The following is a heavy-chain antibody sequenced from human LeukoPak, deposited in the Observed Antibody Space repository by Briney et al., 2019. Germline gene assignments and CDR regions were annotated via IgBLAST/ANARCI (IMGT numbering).Heavy chain of an antibody. CDR2: INPNSGGT. CDR1: GYTFTGYY. Sequence: ASVKVSCKASGYTFTGYYMHWVRQAPGQGLEWMGWINPNSGGTNYAQKFQGWVTMTRDTSISTAYLQWSSLKASDTAIYYCASGGYSTYNFPSYWGQGTLVTVSS. D-gene: IGHD5-12*01. J-gene: IGHJ4*02. V-gene: IGHV1-2*04. CDR3: ASGGYSTYNFPSY.